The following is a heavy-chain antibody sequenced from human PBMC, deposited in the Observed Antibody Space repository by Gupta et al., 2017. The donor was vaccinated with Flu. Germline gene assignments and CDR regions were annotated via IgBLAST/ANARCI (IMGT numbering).Heavy chain of an antibody. CDR1: GFTFSSYG. CDR2: IWYDGSNK. CDR3: ARDEEAAGEFYFDY. J-gene: IGHJ4*02. V-gene: IGHV3-33*01. D-gene: IGHD3-10*01. Sequence: QVQLVESGGGVVQPGRSLRLSCAASGFTFSSYGMHWVRQAPGKGLEWVAVIWYDGSNKYYADSVKGRFTISRDNSKNTLYLQMNSLRAEDTAVYYCARDEEAAGEFYFDYWGQGTLVTVSS.